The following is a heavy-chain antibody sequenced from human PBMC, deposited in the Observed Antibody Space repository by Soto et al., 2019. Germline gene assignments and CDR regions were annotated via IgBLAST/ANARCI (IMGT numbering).Heavy chain of an antibody. CDR2: IYPGDSDT. D-gene: IGHD1-26*01. CDR1: GYSFTSYW. Sequence: GESLKISCKGSGYSFTSYWIGWGRQMPGKGLEWMGIIYPGDSDTRYSPSFQGQVTISADKSISTAYLQWSSLKASDTAMYYCARRSEWELRAFDIWGQGTMVTVSS. CDR3: ARRSEWELRAFDI. J-gene: IGHJ3*02. V-gene: IGHV5-51*01.